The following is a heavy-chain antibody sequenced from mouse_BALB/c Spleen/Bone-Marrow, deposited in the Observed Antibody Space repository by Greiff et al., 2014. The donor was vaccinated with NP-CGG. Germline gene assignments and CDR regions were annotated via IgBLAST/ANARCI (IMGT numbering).Heavy chain of an antibody. CDR3: PTRGSS. CDR1: GYTFTSYW. CDR2: INPSNGYT. V-gene: IGHV1-53*01. J-gene: IGHJ2*01. Sequence: VQLQQSGAALVRPGASVKLSCKASGYTFTSYWMNWVKLRPGQGFEWIGEINPSNGYTNYNEKFKRKATLTVDKSSITAYMCLSNLTSDHPGVYYCPTRGSSGGQG. D-gene: IGHD1-2*01.